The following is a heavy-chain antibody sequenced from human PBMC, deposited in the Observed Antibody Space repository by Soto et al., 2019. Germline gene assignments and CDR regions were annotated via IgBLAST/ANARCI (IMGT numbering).Heavy chain of an antibody. CDR1: GFTFSSYA. CDR2: IDDSGAGT. J-gene: IGHJ2*01. D-gene: IGHD3-16*01. V-gene: IGHV3-23*01. Sequence: GGSLRLSCAVSGFTFSSYAMSWVRRAPGRGLEWVATIDDSGAGTYYADSVKARFTISRDNPKNTLYLQMNSLRVEDTAIYYCAKRLGGAAYRYFDFWGRGTLVTVSS. CDR3: AKRLGGAAYRYFDF.